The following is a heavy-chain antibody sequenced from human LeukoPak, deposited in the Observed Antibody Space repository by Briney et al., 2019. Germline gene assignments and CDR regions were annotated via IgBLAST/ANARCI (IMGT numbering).Heavy chain of an antibody. CDR3: ARDRYRYCSSTSSYSPDY. J-gene: IGHJ4*02. CDR2: ISAYNGNT. V-gene: IGHV1-18*01. D-gene: IGHD2-2*01. Sequence: ASVKVSCKASGYTFTSYGISWVRQAPGQGLEWMGWISAYNGNTNYAQKLQGRVTMTTDTSTSTAYMELRSLRSDDTAVYYCARDRYRYCSSTSSYSPDYWGQGTLVTVSS. CDR1: GYTFTSYG.